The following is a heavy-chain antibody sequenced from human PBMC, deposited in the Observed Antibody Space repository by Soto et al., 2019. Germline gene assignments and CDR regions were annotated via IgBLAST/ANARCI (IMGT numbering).Heavy chain of an antibody. Sequence: QVQLVQSGAEVKRPGASGKVSCKASGYSLSTYAIHWVRQAPGQGLEWMGWISGGNGDAKYSQTFQARVTITWDTSANTAYMELSSLKSEDTAAYYCARGVSSGLFHYYGMDVWGQGTTVTVSS. J-gene: IGHJ6*02. CDR2: ISGGNGDA. D-gene: IGHD6-19*01. CDR1: GYSLSTYA. V-gene: IGHV1-3*01. CDR3: ARGVSSGLFHYYGMDV.